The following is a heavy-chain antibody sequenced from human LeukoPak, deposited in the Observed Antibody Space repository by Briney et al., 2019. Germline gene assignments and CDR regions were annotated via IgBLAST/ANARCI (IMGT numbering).Heavy chain of an antibody. CDR2: IYYSGST. J-gene: IGHJ4*02. CDR3: ARHLDYYGSGSYEY. Sequence: SETLSLTCTVSGGSISGYYWSWIRQPPGKGPEWIGYIYYSGSTNYNPSLKSRVTISIDTSKSQFSLKLSSVTAADTAVYYCARHLDYYGSGSYEYWGQGTLVTVSS. V-gene: IGHV4-59*08. CDR1: GGSISGYY. D-gene: IGHD3-10*01.